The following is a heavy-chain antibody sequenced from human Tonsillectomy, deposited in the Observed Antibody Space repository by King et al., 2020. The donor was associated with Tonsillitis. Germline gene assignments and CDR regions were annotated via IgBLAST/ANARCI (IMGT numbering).Heavy chain of an antibody. D-gene: IGHD3-22*01. Sequence: VQLQESGGGLVLPGGSLRLSCVASGFPFSNYWMSWVRQAPGKGLEWVANIKQYGSEDYYVDSVKGRFTISRDNAKNSLYLQMNNLRAEDTAVYYCASYYDGSGSEDAFDIWGQGTMVTVSS. CDR1: GFPFSNYW. V-gene: IGHV3-7*03. CDR2: IKQYGSED. J-gene: IGHJ3*02. CDR3: ASYYDGSGSEDAFDI.